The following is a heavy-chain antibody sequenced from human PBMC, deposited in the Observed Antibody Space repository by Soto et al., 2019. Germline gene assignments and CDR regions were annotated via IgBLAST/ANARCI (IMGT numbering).Heavy chain of an antibody. V-gene: IGHV4-39*01. J-gene: IGHJ4*02. CDR1: GGSINNNNNY. Sequence: SDTLSLTCSVSGGSINNNNNYWGWIRQPPGQGLEWIGNIFYSGTTYYNPSLKSRVTISVDMSKNQFSLKLSSVTAADTAMYYCARYQRGGNSRDFDYWGQGTLVTVSS. CDR2: IFYSGTT. D-gene: IGHD1-1*01. CDR3: ARYQRGGNSRDFDY.